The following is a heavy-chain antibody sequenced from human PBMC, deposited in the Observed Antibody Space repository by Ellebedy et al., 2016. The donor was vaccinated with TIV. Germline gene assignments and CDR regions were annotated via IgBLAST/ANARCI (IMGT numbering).Heavy chain of an antibody. J-gene: IGHJ4*02. D-gene: IGHD1-26*01. CDR3: ARDSSGELRLDY. V-gene: IGHV3-23*01. Sequence: GESLKISXAASGFTVSSNYMSWVRQAPGKGLEWVSAISGSGGSTYYADSVKGRFTISRDNSKNTLYLQMNSLRAEDTAVYYCARDSSGELRLDYWGQGTLVTVSS. CDR2: ISGSGGST. CDR1: GFTVSSNY.